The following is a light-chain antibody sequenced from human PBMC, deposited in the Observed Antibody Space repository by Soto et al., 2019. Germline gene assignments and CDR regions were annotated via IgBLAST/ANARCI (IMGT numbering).Light chain of an antibody. V-gene: IGKV3-20*01. CDR2: GAS. Sequence: EIVLSLSPGTLSLSPGERATLSCRASQSVSSSYLAWYQQKPGQAPRLLVYGASSRATGLPDRFSGSGSGTDFTLTISRLEAEDFAVYYCQRYGSSPMFTFGQGTKVDIK. CDR1: QSVSSSY. CDR3: QRYGSSPMFT. J-gene: IGKJ2*01.